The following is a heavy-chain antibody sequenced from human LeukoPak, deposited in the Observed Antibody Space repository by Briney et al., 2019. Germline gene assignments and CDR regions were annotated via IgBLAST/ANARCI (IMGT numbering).Heavy chain of an antibody. Sequence: PGGSLRLSCAASGFTFSSYNMNWVRQAPGKAMEWVSSITSSGTHIFYADSVRGRFTISRDNAKNSLYLQMDSLGPDDTAVYYCARSAWLQSLFDYWGQGTLVTVSS. D-gene: IGHD5-24*01. CDR3: ARSAWLQSLFDY. CDR1: GFTFSSYN. CDR2: ITSSGTHI. V-gene: IGHV3-21*01. J-gene: IGHJ4*02.